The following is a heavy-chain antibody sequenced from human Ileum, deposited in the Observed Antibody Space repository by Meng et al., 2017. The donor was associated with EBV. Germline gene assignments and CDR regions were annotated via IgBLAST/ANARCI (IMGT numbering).Heavy chain of an antibody. J-gene: IGHJ4*02. CDR2: MYYSGST. CDR3: ATRVAAVKYYFDY. D-gene: IGHD6-19*01. V-gene: IGHV4-39*07. Sequence: QLQLPASGPGLVKPSGTLSLTCTVSGGSISNENDYWGWIRQPPGKGLEWIGSMYYSGSTYYNPSLKSRVTMSLDTSRNQFSLQLTSVTAADTALYYCATRVAAVKYYFDYWGQGTLVTVSS. CDR1: GGSISNENDY.